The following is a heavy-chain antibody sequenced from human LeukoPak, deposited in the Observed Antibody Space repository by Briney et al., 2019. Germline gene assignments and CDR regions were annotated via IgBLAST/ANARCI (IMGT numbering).Heavy chain of an antibody. J-gene: IGHJ4*02. CDR2: ISYDGSNK. CDR1: GFTFSSYA. D-gene: IGHD7-27*01. V-gene: IGHV3-30-3*01. CDR3: ASGDPDDY. Sequence: PGGSLRLSCAASGFTFSSYAMHWVRQAPGKGLEWVAVISYDGSNKYYADSVKGRFTISRDNSKNTLYLQMNSLRAEDTAVYYCASGDPDDYWGQGTLVTVSS.